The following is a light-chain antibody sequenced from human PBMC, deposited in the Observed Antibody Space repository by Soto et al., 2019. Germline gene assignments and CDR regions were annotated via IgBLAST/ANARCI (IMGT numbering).Light chain of an antibody. CDR1: SSDVGGYNY. J-gene: IGLJ3*02. Sequence: QSALAQPASVSGSPGQSITIFCTGTSSDVGGYNYVSWYQQRPGKPPILMIYDVTNRPSGVSNRFSGSKSGSTASLTISGLQAEDEGDYYCRSYTNRNTVVFGGGTKLTVL. CDR2: DVT. CDR3: RSYTNRNTVV. V-gene: IGLV2-14*03.